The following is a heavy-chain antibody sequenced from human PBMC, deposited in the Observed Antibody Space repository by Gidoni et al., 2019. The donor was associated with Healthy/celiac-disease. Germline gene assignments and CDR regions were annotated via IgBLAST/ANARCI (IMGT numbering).Heavy chain of an antibody. CDR3: ARMRDDFWSGYYYLDY. D-gene: IGHD3-3*01. CDR1: AYSFTAYW. J-gene: IGHJ4*02. V-gene: IGHV5-51*01. Sequence: QLVQSGAEGKKPGEPLKISSNGSAYSFTAYWLGWVRQLPGKGLGCMGISDPGDADTRYSPSFQGQVTSSADKSSSTAYLQWSSLKASDTAMYYCARMRDDFWSGYYYLDYWGQGTLVTVSS. CDR2: SDPGDADT.